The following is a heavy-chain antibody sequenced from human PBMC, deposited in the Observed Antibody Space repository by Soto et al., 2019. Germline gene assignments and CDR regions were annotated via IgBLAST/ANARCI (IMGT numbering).Heavy chain of an antibody. CDR3: AKDPTIFGVVIADY. V-gene: IGHV3-30*18. D-gene: IGHD3-3*01. CDR1: GFTFSSYG. J-gene: IGHJ4*02. CDR2: ISYDGSNK. Sequence: RLSCAASGFTFSSYGMHWVRQAPGKGLEWVAVISYDGSNKYYADSVKGRFTISRDNSKNTLYLQMNSLRAEDTAVYYCAKDPTIFGVVIADYCGQGTLVTVSS.